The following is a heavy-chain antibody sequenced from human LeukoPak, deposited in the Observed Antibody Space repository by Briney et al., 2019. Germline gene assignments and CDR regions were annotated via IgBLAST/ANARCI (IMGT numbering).Heavy chain of an antibody. CDR2: IVYSGST. V-gene: IGHV4-39*07. CDR1: GDSITGSSYY. Sequence: PSGTLSLTCTVSGDSITGSSYYWGWLRQPPGKGLEWIGSIVYSGSTYYNPSLKSRVTISVDTSTNQFSLKLSFVTAADTAVYYCARLDSAAGGDYWGQGTLVTVSS. J-gene: IGHJ4*02. D-gene: IGHD6-13*01. CDR3: ARLDSAAGGDY.